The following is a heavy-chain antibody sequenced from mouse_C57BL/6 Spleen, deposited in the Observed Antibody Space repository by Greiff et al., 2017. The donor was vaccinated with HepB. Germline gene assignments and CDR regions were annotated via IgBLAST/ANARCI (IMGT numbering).Heavy chain of an antibody. CDR2: IDPSDSYT. J-gene: IGHJ2*01. Sequence: QVQLQQPGAELVKPGASVKLSCKASGYTFTSYWMQWVKQRPGQGLEWIGEIDPSDSYTNYNQKFKGKATLTVDTSSSTAYMQLSSLTSEDSAVYYCARHGAFSFDYWGQGTTLTVSS. CDR3: ARHGAFSFDY. CDR1: GYTFTSYW. V-gene: IGHV1-50*01.